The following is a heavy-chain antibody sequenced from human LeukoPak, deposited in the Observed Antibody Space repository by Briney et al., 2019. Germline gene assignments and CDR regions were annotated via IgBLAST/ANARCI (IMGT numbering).Heavy chain of an antibody. CDR3: ARSPRVGVTTEDY. J-gene: IGHJ4*02. V-gene: IGHV3-30*02. D-gene: IGHD1-26*01. CDR2: IRYDGSNR. CDR1: GFTFSSYG. Sequence: PGGSLRLSCAASGFTFSSYGIHCVRQAPGKGLEWVAFIRYDGSNRYYADSVKGRFTISRDNSKNTLYLQMNSLRAEDTAVYYCARSPRVGVTTEDYWGQGTLVTVSS.